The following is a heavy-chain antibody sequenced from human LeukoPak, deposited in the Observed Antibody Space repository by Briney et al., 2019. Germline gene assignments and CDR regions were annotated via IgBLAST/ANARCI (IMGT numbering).Heavy chain of an antibody. J-gene: IGHJ4*02. V-gene: IGHV3-74*01. CDR2: INSDGSST. Sequence: GGSLRLSCAASGFTFSTYWMHWVRQAPGKGLVWVSRINSDGSSTSYADSVKGRFTISRDNAKNTLFLHMNSLRAEDTAAYYCATQSGGNVYWGQGTLVTVSS. CDR1: GFTFSTYW. CDR3: ATQSGGNVY. D-gene: IGHD1-1*01.